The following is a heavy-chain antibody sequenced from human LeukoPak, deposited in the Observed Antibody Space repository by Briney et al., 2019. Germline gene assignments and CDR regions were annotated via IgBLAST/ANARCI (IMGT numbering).Heavy chain of an antibody. CDR3: AKGEIVPAAYDY. D-gene: IGHD2-2*01. Sequence: GGSLRLSCAASGFTFSNYAMIWVRQAPGKGLEWVSALSSSGATTYYADSVKGRFTISRDNSRNTLYLQMNSLRAEDTAVYYCAKGEIVPAAYDYWGQGTLVTVSS. CDR1: GFTFSNYA. V-gene: IGHV3-23*01. J-gene: IGHJ4*02. CDR2: LSSSGATT.